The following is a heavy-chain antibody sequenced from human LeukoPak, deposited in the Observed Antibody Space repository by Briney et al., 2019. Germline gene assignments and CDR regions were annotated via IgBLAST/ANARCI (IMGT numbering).Heavy chain of an antibody. V-gene: IGHV3-23*01. Sequence: GGSLRLSCAASGFTFSSYAMSWVRQAPGKGLEWVSAVSGSGGSTYYADSVKGRFTISRDSSKSTLYLQMNNLRAEDTAVYYCAKNSGFSYGYYFDYWGQGTLVTVSS. CDR1: GFTFSSYA. CDR2: VSGSGGST. CDR3: AKNSGFSYGYYFDY. D-gene: IGHD5-18*01. J-gene: IGHJ4*02.